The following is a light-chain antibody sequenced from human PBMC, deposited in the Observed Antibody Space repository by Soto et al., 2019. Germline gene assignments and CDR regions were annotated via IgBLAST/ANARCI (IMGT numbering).Light chain of an antibody. CDR3: QQYGSSPRT. V-gene: IGKV3-20*01. Sequence: EIVLTQSPGTLSLSPGERATLSCRASQSVSSSYLAWHQQKPGQAPRLLIYGASSRATGIPDSFSGSGSGTDFTLTISRLEPEDFAVYYCQQYGSSPRTFGQGTKVEIK. CDR1: QSVSSSY. CDR2: GAS. J-gene: IGKJ1*01.